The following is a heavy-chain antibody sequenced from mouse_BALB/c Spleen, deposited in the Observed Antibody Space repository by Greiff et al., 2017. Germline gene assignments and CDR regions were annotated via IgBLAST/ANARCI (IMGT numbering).Heavy chain of an antibody. V-gene: IGHV3-6*02. Sequence: ESGPGLVKPSQSLSLTCSVTGYSITSGYYWNWIRQFPGNKLEWMGYISYDGSNNYNPSLKNRISITRDTSKNQFFLKLNSVTTEDTATYYCARDYRWYAMDYWGQGTSVTVSS. CDR2: ISYDGSN. CDR1: GYSITSGYY. D-gene: IGHD2-14*01. J-gene: IGHJ4*01. CDR3: ARDYRWYAMDY.